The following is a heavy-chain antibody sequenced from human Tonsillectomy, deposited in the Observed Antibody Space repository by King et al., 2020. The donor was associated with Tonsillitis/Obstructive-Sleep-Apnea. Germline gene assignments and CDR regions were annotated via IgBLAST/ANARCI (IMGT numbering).Heavy chain of an antibody. J-gene: IGHJ4*02. Sequence: TLQESGPTLVKPTQTLTLTCNLSGFSLSTSGVGVGWIRQPPGKALEWLALIYWDDDKRYRPSLKSRLTITKDTSKNQVVLTMTNMDPVDTATYYCEHWGAEYDPSHFDYWGQGTLVTVSS. CDR3: EHWGAEYDPSHFDY. CDR2: IYWDDDK. D-gene: IGHD1-26*01. CDR1: GFSLSTSGVG. V-gene: IGHV2-5*02.